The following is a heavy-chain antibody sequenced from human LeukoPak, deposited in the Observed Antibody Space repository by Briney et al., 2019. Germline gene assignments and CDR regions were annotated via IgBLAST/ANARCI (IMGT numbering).Heavy chain of an antibody. V-gene: IGHV4-59*08. CDR1: GGSISNYY. J-gene: IGHJ4*02. CDR3: ARHGGYTSPANA. CDR2: IYYSGST. Sequence: SETLSLTCTVSGGSISNYYWSWIRQPPGKGLEWIGYIYYSGSTNYNPSFKSRVTISVDTSKNQFSLKLSSVTAADTAVYYCARHGGYTSPANAWGQGNLVTVSS. D-gene: IGHD5-18*01.